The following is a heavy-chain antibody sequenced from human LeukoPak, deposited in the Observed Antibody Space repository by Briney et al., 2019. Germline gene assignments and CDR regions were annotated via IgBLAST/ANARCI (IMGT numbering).Heavy chain of an antibody. D-gene: IGHD1-26*01. CDR2: INPNSGGT. J-gene: IGHJ6*02. CDR1: GYTFTGYY. V-gene: IGHV1-2*06. CDR3: ARGRVGATTFWFYYYGMDV. Sequence: ASVKVSCKASGYTFTGYYMHWVRQAPGQGLEWMGRINPNSGGTNYAQKFQGRVTMTGDTSISTAYVELSRLRSDDTAVYYCARGRVGATTFWFYYYGMDVWGQGTTVTVSS.